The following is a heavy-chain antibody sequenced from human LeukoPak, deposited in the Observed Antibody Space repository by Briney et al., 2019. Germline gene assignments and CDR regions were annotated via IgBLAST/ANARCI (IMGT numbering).Heavy chain of an antibody. D-gene: IGHD3/OR15-3a*01. J-gene: IGHJ6*02. Sequence: GGSLRLSCAASGFTFSSYSMNWVRQAPGKGLEWVSSISSSSSYIYYADSVKGRFTISRDNAKNSLYLQMNSLRAEDTAVYYCAKDVVLGTGYTYYYYYYGMDVWGQGTTVTVSS. CDR2: ISSSSSYI. CDR1: GFTFSSYS. CDR3: AKDVVLGTGYTYYYYYYGMDV. V-gene: IGHV3-21*01.